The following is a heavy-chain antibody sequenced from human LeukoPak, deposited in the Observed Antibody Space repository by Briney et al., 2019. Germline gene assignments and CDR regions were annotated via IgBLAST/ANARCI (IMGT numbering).Heavy chain of an antibody. CDR1: GFTFSSFA. CDR2: ISFDGGNK. V-gene: IGHV3-30*18. CDR3: AEGRQQWWTFDALDI. J-gene: IGHJ3*02. D-gene: IGHD5-18*01. Sequence: GGSLRLSCAASGFTFSSFAMHWVRQAPGKGLEWVALISFDGGNKYYADSVRGRFTISRDNSKNTLYLQMNSLRPDDTAVYYCAEGRQQWWTFDALDIWGQGTMVTVSS.